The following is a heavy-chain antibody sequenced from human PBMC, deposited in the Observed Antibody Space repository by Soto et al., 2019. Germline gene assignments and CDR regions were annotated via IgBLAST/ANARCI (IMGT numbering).Heavy chain of an antibody. CDR3: ARDQSFDRSYYYGIDF. CDR1: GYPFTHYG. V-gene: IGHV1-18*01. Sequence: ASVKVSCKSSGYPFTHYGITWIRQAPGQGLERMGWISPFNGNTNYGQTLQGRVTLTTDTFTSTVYMELRSLRSDDTAVYYCARDQSFDRSYYYGIDFWGQGTTVTVSS. CDR2: ISPFNGNT. D-gene: IGHD3-22*01. J-gene: IGHJ6*02.